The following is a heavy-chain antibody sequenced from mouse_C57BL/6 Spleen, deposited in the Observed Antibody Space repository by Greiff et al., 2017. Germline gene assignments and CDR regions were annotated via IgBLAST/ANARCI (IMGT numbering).Heavy chain of an antibody. CDR1: GYAFSSSW. J-gene: IGHJ2*01. D-gene: IGHD1-1*01. V-gene: IGHV1-82*01. CDR3: ARLALYYGSSYDY. CDR2: ISPGDGDT. Sequence: QVQLQQSGPELVKPGASVKISCKASGYAFSSSWMNWVKQRPGKGLEWIGRISPGDGDTNYNGKFKGKATLTADKSSSAAYMQLSSLPSEDSAVYFCARLALYYGSSYDYWGQGTTLTVSS.